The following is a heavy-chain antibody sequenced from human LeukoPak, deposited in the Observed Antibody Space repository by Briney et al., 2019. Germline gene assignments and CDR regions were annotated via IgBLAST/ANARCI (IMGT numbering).Heavy chain of an antibody. V-gene: IGHV1-2*02. D-gene: IGHD3-10*01. CDR1: GYTFTDYY. J-gene: IGHJ4*02. CDR3: ARGGWVRGVITRTGLDY. CDR2: INPNSGGT. Sequence: ASVKVSCKASGYTFTDYYIHWVRQAPGQGLEWMGWINPNSGGTNYAQKFQGRVTMTRDTSISTAYMELSSLRSDDTAVYYCARGGWVRGVITRTGLDYWGQETLVTVSS.